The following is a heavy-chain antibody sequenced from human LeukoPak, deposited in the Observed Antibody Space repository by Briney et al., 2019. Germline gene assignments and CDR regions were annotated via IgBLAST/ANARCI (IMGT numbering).Heavy chain of an antibody. CDR1: GFTFSSYW. CDR3: AKPQVTANWYYFHY. D-gene: IGHD2-21*02. CDR2: IKEDGSEK. J-gene: IGHJ4*02. Sequence: GGSLRLSCAASGFTFSSYWMSWVRQAPGKGLEWVANIKEDGSEKNYVDSVKGRFTISRDGSKNTLYLQMNSLRPDDTAVYFCAKPQVTANWYYFHYWGQGTLVTVSS. V-gene: IGHV3-7*02.